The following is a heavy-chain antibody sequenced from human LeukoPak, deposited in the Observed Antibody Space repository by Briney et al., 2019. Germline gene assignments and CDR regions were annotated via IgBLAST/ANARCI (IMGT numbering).Heavy chain of an antibody. CDR2: IYYSGST. Sequence: SETLSLTCTVSGGSISSYYWSWIRQPPGKGLEWIGYIYYSGSTNYNPSLKSRVTISVDTSKNQFSLKLSSVTAADTAVYYCARARITIFGVVPGAFDIWGQGTMVTVSS. D-gene: IGHD3-3*01. CDR3: ARARITIFGVVPGAFDI. V-gene: IGHV4-59*01. CDR1: GGSISSYY. J-gene: IGHJ3*02.